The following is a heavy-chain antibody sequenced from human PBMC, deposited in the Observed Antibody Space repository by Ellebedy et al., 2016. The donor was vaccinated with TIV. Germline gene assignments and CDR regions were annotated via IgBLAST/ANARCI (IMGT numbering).Heavy chain of an antibody. Sequence: GGSLRLSXAASGFTLSLYWMSWVRQAPGKGLEWVANIKQDGGEKYYVDSVKGRFTISRDNAKRSLYLQMNSLRAEDTAVYYCVRAAHFYSYGMDVWGQGTTVTVSS. CDR1: GFTLSLYW. V-gene: IGHV3-7*01. CDR2: IKQDGGEK. D-gene: IGHD2-21*01. J-gene: IGHJ6*02. CDR3: VRAAHFYSYGMDV.